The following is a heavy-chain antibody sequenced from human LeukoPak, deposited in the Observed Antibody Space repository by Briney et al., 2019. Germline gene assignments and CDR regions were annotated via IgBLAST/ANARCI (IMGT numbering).Heavy chain of an antibody. CDR2: IKSDGST. CDR1: GFTFSSYW. V-gene: IGHV3-74*01. CDR3: ARDREVRYDFWSGYSLRGLAPGYMGV. J-gene: IGHJ6*03. Sequence: TGGSLRLSCAASGFTFSSYWMHWVRQAPGKGLVWVSRIKSDGSTNYADSVKGRFTISRDNAKNTVSLQMNSLRAEDTGVYYCARDREVRYDFWSGYSLRGLAPGYMGVWGKGTTVTVSS. D-gene: IGHD3-3*01.